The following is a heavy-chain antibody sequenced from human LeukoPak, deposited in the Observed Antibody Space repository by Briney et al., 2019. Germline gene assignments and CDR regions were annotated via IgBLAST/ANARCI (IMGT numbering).Heavy chain of an antibody. Sequence: PSETLSLTCTVSGGSISSYYWSWIRQPPGKGLEWIGYIYYSGSTNYNPSLKSRVTISVDTSNNQFSLKLSPVTAADTAIYYCARESGVVPAANRWFDPWGQGTLVTVSS. CDR1: GGSISSYY. CDR3: ARESGVVPAANRWFDP. V-gene: IGHV4-59*12. J-gene: IGHJ5*02. CDR2: IYYSGST. D-gene: IGHD2-2*01.